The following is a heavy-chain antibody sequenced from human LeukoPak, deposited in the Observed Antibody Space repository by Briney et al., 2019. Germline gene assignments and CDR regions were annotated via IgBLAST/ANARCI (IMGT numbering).Heavy chain of an antibody. CDR1: GGSISSSSYY. CDR2: IYYSGST. J-gene: IGHJ4*02. Sequence: SETLSLTCTVPGGSISSSSYYWGWIRQPPGKGLEWIGSIYYSGSTYYGPSFKSRATISVDTSKNHFSLKLSSVTAADTAVYYCARRATNWGSFDYWGQGNPVTVSS. CDR3: ARRATNWGSFDY. V-gene: IGHV4-39*02. D-gene: IGHD7-27*01.